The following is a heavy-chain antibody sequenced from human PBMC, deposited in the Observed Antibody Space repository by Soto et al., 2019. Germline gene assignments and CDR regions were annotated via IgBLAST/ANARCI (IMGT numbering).Heavy chain of an antibody. CDR3: GRGYDGSGYIAFDI. Sequence: PSETLSLTCTVSGASFTNFYWSWIRQSPGKGLQYLGYIDYIGRNNSNPSLKSRVTASVDPSKSQFSLRLTAVTAADTAVYYCGRGYDGSGYIAFDIWGRGTLVTVSS. V-gene: IGHV4-59*13. J-gene: IGHJ3*02. CDR1: GASFTNFY. D-gene: IGHD3-22*01. CDR2: IDYIGRN.